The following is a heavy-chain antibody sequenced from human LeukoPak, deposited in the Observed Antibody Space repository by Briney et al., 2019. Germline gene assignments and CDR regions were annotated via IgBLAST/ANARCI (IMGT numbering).Heavy chain of an antibody. CDR3: ARRRMGDSSGYHRWYFDL. J-gene: IGHJ2*01. D-gene: IGHD3-22*01. Sequence: SETLSLTRAVYGGSFSGYYWSWIRQPPGKGLEWIGEINHSGSTNYNPSLKGRVTISVDASKNQFSLKLSSVTAADTAVYYCARRRMGDSSGYHRWYFDLWGRGTLVTVSS. V-gene: IGHV4-34*01. CDR2: INHSGST. CDR1: GGSFSGYY.